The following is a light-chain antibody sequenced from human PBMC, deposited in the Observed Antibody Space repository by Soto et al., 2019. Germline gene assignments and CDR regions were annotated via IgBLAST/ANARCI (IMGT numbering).Light chain of an antibody. CDR3: SSYTGSSTDYV. J-gene: IGLJ1*01. CDR1: SSDVGGYNY. V-gene: IGLV2-14*03. CDR2: DVN. Sequence: QSALTQPASVSGSPGQSITISCNGTSSDVGGYNYVSWYQQHPGKAPKLMIYDVNNRPSGISNRFSGSKSGNTASLTISGLQAEDEADYYCSSYTGSSTDYVFGTGTKLTVL.